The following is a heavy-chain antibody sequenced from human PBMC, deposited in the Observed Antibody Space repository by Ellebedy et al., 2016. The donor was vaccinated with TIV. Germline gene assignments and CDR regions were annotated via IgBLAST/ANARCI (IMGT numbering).Heavy chain of an antibody. CDR3: AVYDSSGYGPVIFSAFDI. CDR1: GGTLSSYA. J-gene: IGHJ3*02. CDR2: IIPIFGTA. V-gene: IGHV1-69*13. D-gene: IGHD3-22*01. Sequence: SVKVSXKASGGTLSSYAISWVRQAPGQGLEWMGGIIPIFGTANYAQKFQGRVTITADESTSTAYMELSSLRSEDTAVYYCAVYDSSGYGPVIFSAFDIWGQGTMVTVSS.